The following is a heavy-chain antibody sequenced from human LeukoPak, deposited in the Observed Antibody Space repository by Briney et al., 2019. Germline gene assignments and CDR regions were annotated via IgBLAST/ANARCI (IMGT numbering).Heavy chain of an antibody. Sequence: ASVKVSCKASGYTFTSYGISWVRQAPGQGLEWMGWISAYNGNTNYAQKLQGRGTMTTDTSTSTAYMELRSLRSDDTAVYYCAREPDPSYSGTPDYWGQGTLVTVSS. CDR1: GYTFTSYG. CDR3: AREPDPSYSGTPDY. CDR2: ISAYNGNT. D-gene: IGHD1-26*01. J-gene: IGHJ4*02. V-gene: IGHV1-18*01.